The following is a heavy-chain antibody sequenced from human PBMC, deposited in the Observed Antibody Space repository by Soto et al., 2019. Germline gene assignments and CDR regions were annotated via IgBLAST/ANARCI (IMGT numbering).Heavy chain of an antibody. CDR3: ARHVRDYDYSWGSSDI. CDR1: GGSISSYY. D-gene: IGHD3-16*01. CDR2: IYYSGST. Sequence: QVQLQESGPGLVKPSETLSLTCTVSGGSISSYYWSWIRQPPGKGLEWIGYIYYSGSTNYNPSLKSRVTISVDTSKNQFSLKLSSVTAADTAVYYCARHVRDYDYSWGSSDIWGQGTMVTVSS. J-gene: IGHJ3*02. V-gene: IGHV4-59*08.